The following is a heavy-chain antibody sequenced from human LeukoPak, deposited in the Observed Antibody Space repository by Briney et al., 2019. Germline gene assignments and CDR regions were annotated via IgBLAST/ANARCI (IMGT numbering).Heavy chain of an antibody. V-gene: IGHV3-30*02. CDR3: ARDPRDCSSTSCYTAAAGFDF. CDR1: GFTFSRYG. D-gene: IGHD2-2*02. Sequence: GGXXRLSCAASGFTFSRYGMHWVRQAPDKGLEWVAFIRYDGSHKYFADSVKGGFTISRDNSKNTLYLQMNSLRIEDTAVYYCARDPRDCSSTSCYTAAAGFDFWGQGTLVTVSS. CDR2: IRYDGSHK. J-gene: IGHJ4*02.